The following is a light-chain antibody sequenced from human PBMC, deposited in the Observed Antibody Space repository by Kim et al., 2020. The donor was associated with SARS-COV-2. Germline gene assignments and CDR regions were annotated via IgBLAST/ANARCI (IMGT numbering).Light chain of an antibody. Sequence: DIQMAQSPSSLSASVGDRVTITCRASQTIYDYLNWYQQKPGKAPNLLIYAASNLPSGVPSRFSGSGSGTGFTLTISSLLPEDFATYYCQQSYSAPFFGPGTKVDIK. CDR3: QQSYSAPF. J-gene: IGKJ3*01. V-gene: IGKV1-39*01. CDR1: QTIYDY. CDR2: AAS.